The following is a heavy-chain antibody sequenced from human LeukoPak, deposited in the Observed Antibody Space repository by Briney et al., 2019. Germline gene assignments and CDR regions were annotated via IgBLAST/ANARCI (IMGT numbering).Heavy chain of an antibody. Sequence: ASVKVSCKASGYTFTGYYMHWVRQAPGQGLEWMGWINPNSGGTNYAQKFQGRVTMTRDTSISTAYMELSRLGSDDTAVYYCASSVSGVLSFQFDYWGQGTLVTVSS. J-gene: IGHJ4*02. CDR2: INPNSGGT. CDR1: GYTFTGYY. D-gene: IGHD2-8*01. CDR3: ASSVSGVLSFQFDY. V-gene: IGHV1-2*02.